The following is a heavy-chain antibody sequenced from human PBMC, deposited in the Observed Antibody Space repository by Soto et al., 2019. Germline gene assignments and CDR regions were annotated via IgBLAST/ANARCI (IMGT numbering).Heavy chain of an antibody. CDR1: GGSISSDY. CDR3: AKKVAGWFDP. D-gene: IGHD5-12*01. Sequence: PSETLSLTCTVFGGSISSDYWSWIRQPPGKGLEWIAYIYNSRTTNYNRSLKSRATISVDTSKNQFSLKLSSVTAADTAVDYCAKKVAGWFDPWGQGTLVTVSS. CDR2: IYNSRTT. V-gene: IGHV4-59*01. J-gene: IGHJ5*02.